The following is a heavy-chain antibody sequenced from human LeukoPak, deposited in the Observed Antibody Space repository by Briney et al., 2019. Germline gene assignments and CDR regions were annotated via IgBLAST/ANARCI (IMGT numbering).Heavy chain of an antibody. D-gene: IGHD4-17*01. CDR3: AKDLTTVTAGYFQH. CDR2: ISSGGSYI. V-gene: IGHV3-21*01. CDR1: GFTFSSYG. J-gene: IGHJ1*01. Sequence: GGSLRLSCAASGFTFSSYGMNWVRQAPGKGLEWVSSISSGGSYIYYADSVKGRFTISRDNSKNTLYLQMNSLRAEDTAVYYCAKDLTTVTAGYFQHWGQGTLVTVSS.